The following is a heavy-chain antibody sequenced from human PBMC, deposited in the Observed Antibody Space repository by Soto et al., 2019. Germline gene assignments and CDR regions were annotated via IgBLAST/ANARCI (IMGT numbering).Heavy chain of an antibody. CDR2: ISTYNGHT. CDR1: GYSFSTYG. V-gene: IGHV1-18*01. J-gene: IGHJ4*02. Sequence: QVQLEQSGAEVKKPGASVKVSCKASGYSFSTYGISWVRQAPGQGLEWMGWISTYNGHTNYARNFQGRVTMATDTSTNTAYMELRSLRPDDTAVYYCARDGYTRPDYWGQGTLVTVSS. CDR3: ARDGYTRPDY. D-gene: IGHD2-2*02.